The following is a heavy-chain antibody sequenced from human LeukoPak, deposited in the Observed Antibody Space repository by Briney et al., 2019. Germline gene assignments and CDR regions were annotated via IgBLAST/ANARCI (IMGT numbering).Heavy chain of an antibody. D-gene: IGHD4-17*01. CDR2: ISSSSSYI. CDR1: GFTFSSYS. Sequence: PGGSLRLSCVASGFTFSSYSMNWVRQAPGKGLEWVSAISSSSSYIYYADSVKGRFTISRHNAKRSLYLQMNSLRAEDTAVYYCARDLGGYGDYGTNFDYWGQGTLVTVSS. J-gene: IGHJ4*02. CDR3: ARDLGGYGDYGTNFDY. V-gene: IGHV3-21*01.